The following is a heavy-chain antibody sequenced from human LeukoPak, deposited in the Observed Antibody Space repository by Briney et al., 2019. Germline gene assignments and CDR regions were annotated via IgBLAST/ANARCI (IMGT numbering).Heavy chain of an antibody. CDR1: GYTFTSYG. D-gene: IGHD3-22*01. J-gene: IGHJ3*02. CDR3: ARDGGPFPNYYDSSGYTAFDI. Sequence: EASVKVSCKASGYTFTSYGISRVRQAPGQGLEWMGWISAYNGNTNYAQKLQGRVTMTTDTSTSTAYMELRSLRPDDTAVYYCARDGGPFPNYYDSSGYTAFDIWGQGTMVTVSS. V-gene: IGHV1-18*01. CDR2: ISAYNGNT.